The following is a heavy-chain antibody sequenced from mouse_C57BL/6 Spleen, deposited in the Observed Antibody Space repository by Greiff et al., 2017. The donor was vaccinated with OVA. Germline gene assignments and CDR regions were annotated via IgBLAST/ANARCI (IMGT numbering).Heavy chain of an antibody. J-gene: IGHJ1*03. CDR1: GYTFTSYW. Sequence: QVQLKQPGAELVMPGASVKLSCKASGYTFTSYWMHWVKQRPGQGLEWIGEIDPSDSYTNYNQKFKGKSTLTVDKSSSTAYMQLSSLTSEDSAVYYCARRRWSDVWGTGTTVTVSS. D-gene: IGHD2-3*01. V-gene: IGHV1-69*01. CDR2: IDPSDSYT. CDR3: ARRRWSDV.